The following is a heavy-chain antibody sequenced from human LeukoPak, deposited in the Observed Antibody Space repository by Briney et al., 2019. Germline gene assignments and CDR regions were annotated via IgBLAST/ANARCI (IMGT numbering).Heavy chain of an antibody. CDR3: ASPADYGDYVPLGY. CDR2: IWYDGSNK. Sequence: GGALRLSCAASGFTFSSYGMRWVRQAPGKGLEWVAVIWYDGSNKYYADSVKGRSTMSRDNSKNTLYLQLNSLRAEDTAVYYCASPADYGDYVPLGYWGQGTLVTVSS. V-gene: IGHV3-33*01. D-gene: IGHD4-17*01. CDR1: GFTFSSYG. J-gene: IGHJ4*02.